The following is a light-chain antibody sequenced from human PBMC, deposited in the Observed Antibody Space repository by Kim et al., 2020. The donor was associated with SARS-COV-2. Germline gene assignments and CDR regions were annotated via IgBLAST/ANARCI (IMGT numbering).Light chain of an antibody. V-gene: IGKV3-11*01. J-gene: IGKJ5*01. Sequence: SAGGRATPSSRASPLISSSLAWYQQLPGQTPRLLIYSASNRATGIPARFSGRGSGTDFSLTISSLEPEDFAVYYCQQRYNRISFGQGTRLEIK. CDR3: QQRYNRIS. CDR2: SAS. CDR1: PLISSS.